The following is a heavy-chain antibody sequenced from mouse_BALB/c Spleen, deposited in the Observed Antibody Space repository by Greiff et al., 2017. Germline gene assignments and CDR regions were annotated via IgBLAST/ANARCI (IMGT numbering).Heavy chain of an antibody. D-gene: IGHD1-1*01. V-gene: IGHV5-17*02. CDR3: TRPNYYYSNYDAVAY. CDR1: GFTFSSFG. Sequence: EVKLVESGGGLVQPGGSRKLSCAASGFTFSSFGMHWVRQAPEKGLEWVAYISSGSSTIYYADTVKGRFTISRDNPKNTLFLQMTSLRSEDTAMYYCTRPNYYYSNYDAVAYWGQGTLVTVSA. J-gene: IGHJ4*01. CDR2: ISSGSSTI.